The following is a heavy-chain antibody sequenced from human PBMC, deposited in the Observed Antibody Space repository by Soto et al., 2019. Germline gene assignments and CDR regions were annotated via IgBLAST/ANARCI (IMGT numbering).Heavy chain of an antibody. V-gene: IGHV3-23*01. CDR3: AKAEVVGATTPFDY. J-gene: IGHJ4*02. CDR2: ISGSGGST. CDR1: GFTFSSYG. D-gene: IGHD1-26*01. Sequence: EVQLLESGGGLVQPGGSLRLSCAASGFTFSSYGMGWVRQAPGKGLEWVSAISGSGGSTYYADSVKGRFTISRDNSKNTPYLQMNSLRGEDTAVYYCAKAEVVGATTPFDYWGQGTLGNVSS.